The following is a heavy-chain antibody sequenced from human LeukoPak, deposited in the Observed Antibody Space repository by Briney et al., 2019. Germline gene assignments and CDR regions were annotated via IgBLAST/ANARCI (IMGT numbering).Heavy chain of an antibody. CDR3: AILVGEYSSSSDAFDI. V-gene: IGHV1-3*01. J-gene: IGHJ3*02. Sequence: GASVKVSCKASGYIFTGYYMHWVRQAPGQRLEWMGWINAGNGNTKYSQKFQGRVTITRDTSASTAYMELRSLRSDDTAVYYCAILVGEYSSSSDAFDIWGQGTMVTVSS. CDR2: INAGNGNT. D-gene: IGHD6-6*01. CDR1: GYIFTGYY.